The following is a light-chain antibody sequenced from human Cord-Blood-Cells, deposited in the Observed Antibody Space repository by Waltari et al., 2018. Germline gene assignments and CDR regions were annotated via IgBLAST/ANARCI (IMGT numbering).Light chain of an antibody. CDR2: AAS. J-gene: IGKJ4*01. CDR1: QGISSY. V-gene: IGKV1-8*01. Sequence: AIRTTQPPSSFSASTGDRLTITCRASQGISSYLAWYQQKPGKAPKLLIYAASTLQSGVPSRFSGSGSGTDFTLTISCLQSEDFATYYCQQYYSYPLTFGGGTKVEIK. CDR3: QQYYSYPLT.